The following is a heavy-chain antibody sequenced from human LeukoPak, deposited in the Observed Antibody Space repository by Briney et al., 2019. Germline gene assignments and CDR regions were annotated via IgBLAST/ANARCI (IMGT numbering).Heavy chain of an antibody. CDR1: GFTFSNYA. J-gene: IGHJ4*02. CDR3: AKWGDYDVLTGYYDSDY. D-gene: IGHD3-9*01. V-gene: IGHV3-23*01. Sequence: PGASLRLSCAASGFTFSNYAMSWVRQAPGKGLEWVSAIVGSGASTYHADSVKGRFTISRDNSKNTLYLQMNSLRAEDTALYYCAKWGDYDVLTGYYDSDYWGQGTLVTISS. CDR2: IVGSGAST.